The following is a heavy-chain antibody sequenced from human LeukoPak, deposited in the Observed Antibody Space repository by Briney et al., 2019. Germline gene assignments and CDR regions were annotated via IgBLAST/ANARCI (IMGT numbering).Heavy chain of an antibody. D-gene: IGHD4-23*01. V-gene: IGHV1-69*04. Sequence: ASVKVSCKASGGTFSSYAISWVRQAPGQGLEWMGRIIPILGIANYAQKFQGRVTITADKSTSTAYMELSSLRAEDTAVYYCAKEGYGGNFDYWGQGTLVTVSS. CDR2: IIPILGIA. CDR1: GGTFSSYA. CDR3: AKEGYGGNFDY. J-gene: IGHJ4*02.